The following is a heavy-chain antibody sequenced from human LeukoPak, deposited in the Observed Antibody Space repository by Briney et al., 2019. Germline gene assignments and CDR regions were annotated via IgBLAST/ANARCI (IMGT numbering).Heavy chain of an antibody. D-gene: IGHD2-2*01. J-gene: IGHJ4*02. CDR2: MQHDGSEE. CDR3: AGKAAAYSFVY. Sequence: PGGSLRLSCAASGFSFSTYGMHWVRQAPGKGLEWVTFMQHDGSEEYYADSVKSRFTISRDNSKNTLYLQMDSLRGEDTAVYYCAGKAAAYSFVYWGQGTLVTVSS. CDR1: GFSFSTYG. V-gene: IGHV3-30*02.